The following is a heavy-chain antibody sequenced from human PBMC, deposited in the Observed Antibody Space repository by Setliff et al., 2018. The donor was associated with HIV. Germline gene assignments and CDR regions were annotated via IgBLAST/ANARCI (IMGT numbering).Heavy chain of an antibody. J-gene: IGHJ6*02. CDR3: AREGVREPPSNTLYYGMDV. Sequence: ASVKVSCKASGYTFSQYGISWVRQAPGQGLEWMGWISTYNGQRNYAQKVQGRVTFATDTSTSTAYMELRSLRSDDTAVYYCAREGVREPPSNTLYYGMDVWGQGTTVTVSS. V-gene: IGHV1-18*01. CDR2: ISTYNGQR. D-gene: IGHD3-10*01. CDR1: GYTFSQYG.